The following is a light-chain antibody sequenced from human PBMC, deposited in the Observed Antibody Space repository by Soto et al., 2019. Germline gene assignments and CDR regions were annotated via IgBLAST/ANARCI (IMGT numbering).Light chain of an antibody. J-gene: IGLJ1*01. CDR2: EVS. CDR1: SSDVGGYNF. CDR3: NSYTTNSPVV. V-gene: IGLV2-14*01. Sequence: QSALTQPASVSGSPGQSITISCTGTSSDVGGYNFVSWYQQHPGKAPKLIIYEVSNRPSGISNRFSGSKSGNTASLTISGLQADDEADYYCNSYTTNSPVVFGPGTKLTVL.